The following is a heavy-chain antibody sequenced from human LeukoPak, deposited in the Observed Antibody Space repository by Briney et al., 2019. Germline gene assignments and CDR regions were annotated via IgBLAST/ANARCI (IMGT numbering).Heavy chain of an antibody. CDR2: INPNSGST. Sequence: ASVKVSCKASGYTFTGYYMHWVRQAPGQGLEWMGWINPNSGSTNYAQKFQGRVTMTRDTSISTAYMELSRLRSDDTAVYYCARARVDGDWYFDLWGRGTLVTVSS. CDR1: GYTFTGYY. J-gene: IGHJ2*01. CDR3: ARARVDGDWYFDL. D-gene: IGHD3-3*01. V-gene: IGHV1-2*02.